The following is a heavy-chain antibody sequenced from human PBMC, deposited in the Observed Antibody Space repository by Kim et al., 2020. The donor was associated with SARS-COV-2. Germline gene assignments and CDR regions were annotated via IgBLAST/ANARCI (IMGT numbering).Heavy chain of an antibody. J-gene: IGHJ4*02. CDR3: ARAVNGYYFDY. Sequence: YAYSMRGRSTIRRDSSENTLYLPMNTLRAADTAVYYCARAVNGYYFDYWGQGTLVTVSS. D-gene: IGHD3-22*01. V-gene: IGHV3-53*01.